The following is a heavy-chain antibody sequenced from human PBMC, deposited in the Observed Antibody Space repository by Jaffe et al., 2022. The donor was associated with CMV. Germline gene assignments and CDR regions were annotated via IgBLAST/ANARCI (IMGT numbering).Heavy chain of an antibody. CDR3: ARARGWLQLRWFDP. CDR2: INHSGST. CDR1: GGSFSGYY. Sequence: QVQLQQWGAGLLKPSETLSLTCAVYGGSFSGYYWSWIRQPPGKGLEWIGEINHSGSTNYNPSLKSRVTISVDTSKNQFSLKLSSVTAADTAVYYCARARGWLQLRWFDPWGQGTLVTVSS. J-gene: IGHJ5*02. V-gene: IGHV4-34*01. D-gene: IGHD5-12*01.